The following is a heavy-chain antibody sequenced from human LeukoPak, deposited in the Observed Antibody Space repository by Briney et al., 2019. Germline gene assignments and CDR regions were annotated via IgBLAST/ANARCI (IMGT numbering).Heavy chain of an antibody. J-gene: IGHJ3*02. CDR2: MNPNSGNT. CDR1: GYTFTSYD. Sequence: GASVKVSCKASGYTFTSYDINWVRQATGQGLEWMGWMNPNSGNTGYAQKFQGRVTITRNTSISTAYMELSSLRSEDTAAYYCARSFCGDYDDAFDIWGQGTMVTVSS. CDR3: ARSFCGDYDDAFDI. D-gene: IGHD4-17*01. V-gene: IGHV1-8*03.